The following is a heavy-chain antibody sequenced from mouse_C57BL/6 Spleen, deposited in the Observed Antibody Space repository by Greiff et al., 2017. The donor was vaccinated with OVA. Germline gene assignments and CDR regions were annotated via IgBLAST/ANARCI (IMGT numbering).Heavy chain of an antibody. J-gene: IGHJ1*03. Sequence: QVQLQQSGPELVKPGASVKISCKASGYAFSSSWMTWVKQRPGKGLEWIGRIYPGDGDTNYTGKFKGKATLTADKSSSTAYMQLSSLTSEDSAVYFCARDTTVVAPYFDVWGTGTTVTVSS. CDR1: GYAFSSSW. CDR2: IYPGDGDT. CDR3: ARDTTVVAPYFDV. V-gene: IGHV1-82*01. D-gene: IGHD1-1*01.